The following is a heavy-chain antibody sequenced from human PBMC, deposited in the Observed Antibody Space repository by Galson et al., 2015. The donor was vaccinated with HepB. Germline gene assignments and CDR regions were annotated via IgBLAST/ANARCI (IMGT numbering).Heavy chain of an antibody. CDR3: ARAQLLGYQLLYYFPY. V-gene: IGHV6-1*01. CDR2: TYFRSEWYN. Sequence: CAISGDSVSNNNAAWYWIRQSPSRGLEWLGRTYFRSEWYNDYAVPVKGRITISPDTSKNQISLHLNSVTPEDTAVYYCARAQLLGYQLLYYFPYWGQGTLVTVSS. J-gene: IGHJ4*02. D-gene: IGHD2-2*02. CDR1: GDSVSNNNAA.